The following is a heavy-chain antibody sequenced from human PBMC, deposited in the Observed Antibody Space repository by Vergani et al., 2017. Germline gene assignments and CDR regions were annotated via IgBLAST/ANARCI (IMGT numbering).Heavy chain of an antibody. CDR3: ARRGWGSSVGCLDY. D-gene: IGHD6-6*01. Sequence: QVQLQESGPGLVKPSQTLSLTCTVSGGSISSGGYYWSWIRQHPGKGLEWIGYIYYSGSTYYNPSLKSRVSISVDTSKNQFSLKLTSVTAADTAVYYCARRGWGSSVGCLDYWGQGTLVTVSS. V-gene: IGHV4-31*03. CDR1: GGSISSGGYY. CDR2: IYYSGST. J-gene: IGHJ4*02.